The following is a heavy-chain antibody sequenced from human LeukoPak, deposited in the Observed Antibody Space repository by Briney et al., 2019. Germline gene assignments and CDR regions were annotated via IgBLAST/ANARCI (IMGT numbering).Heavy chain of an antibody. CDR3: ARHGDYDILTGFDY. V-gene: IGHV4-39*01. J-gene: IGHJ4*02. D-gene: IGHD3-9*01. CDR1: GGSISSSSYY. Sequence: SETLSLTCTVSGGSISSSSYYWGWIRQPPGKGLEWLGSIYYSGSTYYNPPLKSRVTISVDTSKNQFSLKLSSVTAADTAVYYCARHGDYDILTGFDYWGQGTLVTVSS. CDR2: IYYSGST.